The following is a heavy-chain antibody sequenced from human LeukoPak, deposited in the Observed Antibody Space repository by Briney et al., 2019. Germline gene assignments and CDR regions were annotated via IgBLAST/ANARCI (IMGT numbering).Heavy chain of an antibody. J-gene: IGHJ4*02. Sequence: GASVTVSCTVSGYTLTELSMHWVRQAPGKGLEWMGGFDPEDGETIYAQKFQGRVTMTEDTSTDTAYMELSSLRSEDTAVYYCATGRGGYYYDSSGYPTYWGQGTLVTVSS. CDR1: GYTLTELS. D-gene: IGHD3-22*01. CDR3: ATGRGGYYYDSSGYPTY. CDR2: FDPEDGET. V-gene: IGHV1-24*01.